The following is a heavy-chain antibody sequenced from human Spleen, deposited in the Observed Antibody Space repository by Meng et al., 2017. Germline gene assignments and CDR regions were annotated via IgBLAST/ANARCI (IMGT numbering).Heavy chain of an antibody. CDR1: GFTFTSYA. D-gene: IGHD3-10*01. CDR2: IKGGNGDT. V-gene: IGHV1-3*01. CDR3: ARGTPGRSYSDY. J-gene: IGHJ4*02. Sequence: QVQLVQSGAEVRKPGASVKVSCKASGFTFTSYAMHWVRQAPGQSLEWMGWIKGGNGDTKYSPKFHDRVTITRDTSASTAYMELRSLRSDDTAVYYCARGTPGRSYSDYWGPGTLVTVSS.